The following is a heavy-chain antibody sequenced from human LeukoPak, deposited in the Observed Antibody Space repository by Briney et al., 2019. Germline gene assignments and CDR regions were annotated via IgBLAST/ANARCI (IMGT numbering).Heavy chain of an antibody. Sequence: GGSLRLSCAASGFSFNNAWLSWVRQAPGKGLEWVGRIKSKTDGGTTDYAAPVKARFTISRDDSKNTLYLQMNSLKTEDTAVYYCTRHNWNGDWFDPWGQGTPVTVPS. CDR1: GFSFNNAW. CDR3: TRHNWNGDWFDP. CDR2: IKSKTDGGTT. J-gene: IGHJ5*02. V-gene: IGHV3-15*01. D-gene: IGHD1-20*01.